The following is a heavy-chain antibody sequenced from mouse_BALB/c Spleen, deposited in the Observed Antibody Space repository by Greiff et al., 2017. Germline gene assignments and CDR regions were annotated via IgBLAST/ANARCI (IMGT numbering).Heavy chain of an antibody. CDR2: ISSGSSTI. J-gene: IGHJ3*01. D-gene: IGHD4-1*01. CDR1: GFTFSSFG. V-gene: IGHV5-17*02. CDR3: ARWDEGAY. Sequence: DVHLVESGGGLVQPGGSRKLSCAASGFTFSSFGMHWVRQAPEKGLEWVAYISSGSSTIYYADTVKGRFTISRDNPKNTLFLQMTSLRSEDTAMYYCARWDEGAYWGQGTLVTVSA.